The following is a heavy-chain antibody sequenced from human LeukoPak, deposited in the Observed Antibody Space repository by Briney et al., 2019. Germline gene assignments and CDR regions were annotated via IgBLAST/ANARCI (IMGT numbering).Heavy chain of an antibody. CDR2: SYTGGNT. J-gene: IGHJ4*02. CDR1: GFTVSSNY. CDR3: ASISDLLYYFDS. Sequence: PGGSLRLSCAASGFTVSSNYMSGARQAPGKGLEWVSVSYTGGNTHYADSVKGRFTLSRDNSKNTVYLQMNSLRVEDTAMYYCASISDLLYYFDSWGQGTLVTVSS. V-gene: IGHV3-66*01.